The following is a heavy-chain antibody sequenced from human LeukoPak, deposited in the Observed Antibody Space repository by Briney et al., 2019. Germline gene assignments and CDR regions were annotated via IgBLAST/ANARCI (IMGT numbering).Heavy chain of an antibody. Sequence: SEALSLTCTVSNDSISSYCCSWVRQPPGKGLEWIGFMCPSGRTDYNPSLKSRVTMSVDTSKNQLSMELRFLTAADTAVYYCATSYDGKTAPYDLWGHGTLVTVSS. CDR3: ATSYDGKTAPYDL. CDR1: NDSISSYC. J-gene: IGHJ5*02. V-gene: IGHV4-4*08. D-gene: IGHD4-23*01. CDR2: MCPSGRT.